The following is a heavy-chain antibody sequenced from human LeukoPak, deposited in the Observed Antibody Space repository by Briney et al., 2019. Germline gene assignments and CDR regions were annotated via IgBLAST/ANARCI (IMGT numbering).Heavy chain of an antibody. Sequence: TSETLSLTCTVSGGSISSYYWSWLRQPPGKGLEWLGYIYYSGSTNYNPSLKSRVTISVDTSKNQFSLKLSSVTAADTAVYYCARDRTIFDYWGQGTLVTVSS. CDR2: IYYSGST. J-gene: IGHJ4*02. D-gene: IGHD1-7*01. V-gene: IGHV4-59*01. CDR3: ARDRTIFDY. CDR1: GGSISSYY.